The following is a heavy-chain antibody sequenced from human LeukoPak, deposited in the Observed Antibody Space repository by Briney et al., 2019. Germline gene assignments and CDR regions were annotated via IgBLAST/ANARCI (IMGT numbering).Heavy chain of an antibody. CDR1: GYTFSNYG. CDR3: ARTPLGHYGGNSHFDF. CDR2: ISGYNGNT. V-gene: IGHV1-18*01. J-gene: IGHJ4*02. D-gene: IGHD4-23*01. Sequence: ASVKVSCKAFGYTFSNYGISWVRQAPGQGLEWLGWISGYNGNTNYAKRFQGRVTMTTDTSTRTASMELRSLRSDDTAVYFCARTPLGHYGGNSHFDFWGQGTLVTVSS.